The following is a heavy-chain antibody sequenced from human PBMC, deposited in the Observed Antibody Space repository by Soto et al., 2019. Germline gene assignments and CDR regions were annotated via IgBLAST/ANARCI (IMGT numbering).Heavy chain of an antibody. J-gene: IGHJ3*02. CDR2: IKPDGSEK. V-gene: IGHV3-7*01. D-gene: IGHD2-15*01. Sequence: GGSLRLSCAGSGFSFRSSWLSWVRQAPGKGLEWVASIKPDGSEKYYMDSEKGRFTISRDNAKKSLDLQMNSLRVEDTALYYCARDPYCSGGSCYFVAFDIWGQGTMVTVSS. CDR3: ARDPYCSGGSCYFVAFDI. CDR1: GFSFRSSW.